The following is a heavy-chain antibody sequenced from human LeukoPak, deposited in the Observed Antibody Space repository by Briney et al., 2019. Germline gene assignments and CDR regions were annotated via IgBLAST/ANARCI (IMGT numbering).Heavy chain of an antibody. CDR3: AKDQKWGPADYYFDS. Sequence: GGSLGLSCAASGFTLSNYAMHWVRQAPGKGLEWVTVISTDGKDKKYADSVKGRFAISRDNSKNTLDLQMNSLRAEDTAVYYCAKDQKWGPADYYFDSWGQGALVTVSS. CDR2: ISTDGKDK. J-gene: IGHJ4*02. D-gene: IGHD2-2*01. CDR1: GFTLSNYA. V-gene: IGHV3-30*18.